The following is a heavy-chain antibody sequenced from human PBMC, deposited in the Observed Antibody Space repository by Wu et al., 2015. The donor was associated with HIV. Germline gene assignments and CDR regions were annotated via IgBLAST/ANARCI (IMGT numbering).Heavy chain of an antibody. Sequence: QVQLVQSGAEVKKPGASVKVSCKASGYTFTSYGISWVRQAPGQGLEWMGWISAYNGNTNYAQKLQGRVTMTTDTSTSTAYMELRSLRSDDTAVYYCATYYYGSGSYYNPVYFDYWGQGTLVTVSS. CDR1: GYTFTSYG. CDR2: ISAYNGNT. J-gene: IGHJ4*02. D-gene: IGHD3-10*01. CDR3: ATYYYGSGSYYNPVYFDY. V-gene: IGHV1-18*01.